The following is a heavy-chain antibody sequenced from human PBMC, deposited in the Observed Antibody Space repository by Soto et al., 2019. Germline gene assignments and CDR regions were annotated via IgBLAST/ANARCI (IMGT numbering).Heavy chain of an antibody. Sequence: GGSLRLSCAASGFTFSNAWMNWVRQAPGKGLEWVGRIKSKTDGGTTDYAAPVKGRFTISRDDSKNTLYLQMNSLKTEDTAVYYCTTDRMVRGVLVTKAVDYWGQGTLVTVSS. J-gene: IGHJ4*02. V-gene: IGHV3-15*07. CDR3: TTDRMVRGVLVTKAVDY. D-gene: IGHD3-10*01. CDR2: IKSKTDGGTT. CDR1: GFTFSNAW.